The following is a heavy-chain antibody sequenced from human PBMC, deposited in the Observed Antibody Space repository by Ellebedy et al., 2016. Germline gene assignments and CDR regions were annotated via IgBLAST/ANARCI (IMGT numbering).Heavy chain of an antibody. CDR3: ARVSSTQEQHEDL. CDR2: ISAYNGNT. Sequence: ASVKVSCXASGYTFTSYDINWVRQAPGQGLEWMGWISAYNGNTNYAQKLQGRVTMTTDTSTSTAYMELRSLRSDDTAVYYCARVSSTQEQHEDLWGQGTLVTVSS. D-gene: IGHD6-13*01. CDR1: GYTFTSYD. V-gene: IGHV1-18*01. J-gene: IGHJ4*02.